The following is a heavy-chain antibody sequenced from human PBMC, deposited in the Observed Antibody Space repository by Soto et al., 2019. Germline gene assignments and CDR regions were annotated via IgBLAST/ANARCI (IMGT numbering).Heavy chain of an antibody. Sequence: LRLSCGASGFTFSSYAMSWVRQAPGKGLEWVSAISGSGGSTYYADSVKGRFTISRDNSXXXXXXQXKXLXXXXTAXYYCAKRARYTYGHFDYPGQAPLLTVSS. D-gene: IGHD5-18*01. CDR1: GFTFSSYA. CDR3: AKRARYTYGHFDY. CDR2: ISGSGGST. V-gene: IGHV3-23*01. J-gene: IGHJ4*02.